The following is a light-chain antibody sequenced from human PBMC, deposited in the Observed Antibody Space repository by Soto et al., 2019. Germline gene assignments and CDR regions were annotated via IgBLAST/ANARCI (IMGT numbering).Light chain of an antibody. CDR2: EVS. V-gene: IGLV2-14*01. Sequence: QSVLTQPASVSGSPGQSITISCTGTSSDVNYKYVSWYQQHPGKVPKLMISEVSKRPSGVSNRFSGSKSGNTASLTISGLQAEDEADYYCSSYTTTYTVVFGGGTQLTVL. CDR3: SSYTTTYTVV. CDR1: SSDVNYKY. J-gene: IGLJ3*02.